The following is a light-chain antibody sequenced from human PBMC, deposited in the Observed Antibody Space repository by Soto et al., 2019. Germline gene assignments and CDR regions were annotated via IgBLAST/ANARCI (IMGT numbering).Light chain of an antibody. J-gene: IGKJ1*01. CDR2: KAS. CDR3: QQYINSLRT. Sequence: DIQMTQSPSTLSASVGDRITITCRASQSISSWLAWYQQKPGKAPKLLIYKASSLESGVPSRFSGSGSGTEFTLTISSLQPDDFATYYCQQYINSLRTFDQGTKVEIK. V-gene: IGKV1-5*03. CDR1: QSISSW.